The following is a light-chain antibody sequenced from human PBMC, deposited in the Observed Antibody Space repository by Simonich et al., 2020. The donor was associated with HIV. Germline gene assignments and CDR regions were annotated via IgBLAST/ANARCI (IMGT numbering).Light chain of an antibody. CDR1: QSVSNN. Sequence: EIVMTQSPATLSVSPGERATLSCRASQSVSNNLDWYRQKPGQAPRLLIYGASTRATGIPARFSGSGSGTEFNLTISSMQSEDLAVYYCQQYNKWPPWTFGQGTKVEIK. V-gene: IGKV3-15*01. J-gene: IGKJ1*01. CDR3: QQYNKWPPWT. CDR2: GAS.